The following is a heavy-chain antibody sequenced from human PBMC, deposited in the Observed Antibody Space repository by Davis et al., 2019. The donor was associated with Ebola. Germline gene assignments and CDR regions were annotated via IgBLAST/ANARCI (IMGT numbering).Heavy chain of an antibody. CDR3: AKDGRSGGVGAFDI. V-gene: IGHV3-30-3*01. CDR1: GFTFSSYA. J-gene: IGHJ3*02. D-gene: IGHD1-26*01. Sequence: GESLKISCAASGFTFSSYAMHWVRQAPGKGLEWVAVISYDGSNKYYADSVKGRFTISRDNSKNSLYLQMNSLRTEDTALYYCAKDGRSGGVGAFDIWGQGTMVTVSS. CDR2: ISYDGSNK.